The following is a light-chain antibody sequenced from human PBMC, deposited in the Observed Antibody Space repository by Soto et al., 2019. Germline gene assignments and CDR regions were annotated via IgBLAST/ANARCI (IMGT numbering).Light chain of an antibody. Sequence: DIPMTQSPSSLSASVGDRVTITCRASQSISSYLNWYQQKPGKAPKLLIYAASSLQSGVPSRFSGSGSETDFTLTISSLQPEDFATYYCQQSYSTPIFTFGPGTKVDIK. CDR2: AAS. CDR3: QQSYSTPIFT. J-gene: IGKJ3*01. CDR1: QSISSY. V-gene: IGKV1-39*01.